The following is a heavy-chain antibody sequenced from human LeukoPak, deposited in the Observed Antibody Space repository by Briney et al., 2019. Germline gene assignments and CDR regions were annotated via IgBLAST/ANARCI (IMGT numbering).Heavy chain of an antibody. Sequence: PGGSLRLSCAASGFTFSSYAMSWVRQAPGKGLEWVSVIYSGGTTYYADSVKGRFTISRDISKNTLSLQMNSLRAEDTADYYCARGRRDGYNLGYWGQGTLVAVSS. CDR2: IYSGGTT. D-gene: IGHD5-24*01. V-gene: IGHV3-53*01. J-gene: IGHJ4*02. CDR3: ARGRRDGYNLGY. CDR1: GFTFSSYA.